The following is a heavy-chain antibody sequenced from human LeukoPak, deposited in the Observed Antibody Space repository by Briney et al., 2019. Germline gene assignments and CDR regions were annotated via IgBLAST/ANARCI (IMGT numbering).Heavy chain of an antibody. CDR1: GGSFSGYY. D-gene: IGHD3-9*01. J-gene: IGHJ5*02. V-gene: IGHV4-34*01. CDR2: INHSGST. Sequence: SETLSLTCAVYGGSFSGYYWSWIRQPPGKGLEWIGEINHSGSTNYNPSLKSRVTISVDTSKNQFSPKLSSVTAADTAVYYCARGEGLRYFDWLFDSNWFDPWGQGTLVTVSS. CDR3: ARGEGLRYFDWLFDSNWFDP.